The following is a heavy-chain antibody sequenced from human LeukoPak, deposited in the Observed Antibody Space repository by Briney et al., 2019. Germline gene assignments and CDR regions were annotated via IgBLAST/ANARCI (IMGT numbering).Heavy chain of an antibody. V-gene: IGHV4-4*07. CDR2: IYASGST. D-gene: IGHD3-22*01. Sequence: PSETLSLTCTASGGYISTYCWNWIRQSAGKGLEWIGRIYASGSTNYSPSLNSRVTISVDKSKNQFSLKLSSVTAADTAVYYCARGDYDTSGYYFFDYWGQGTLVTVSS. CDR1: GGYISTYC. J-gene: IGHJ4*02. CDR3: ARGDYDTSGYYFFDY.